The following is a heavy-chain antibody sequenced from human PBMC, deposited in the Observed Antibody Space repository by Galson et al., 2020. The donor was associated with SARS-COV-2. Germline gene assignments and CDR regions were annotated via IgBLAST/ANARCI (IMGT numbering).Heavy chain of an antibody. D-gene: IGHD3-10*01. CDR1: GDTISSSSYL. V-gene: IGHV4-39*01. J-gene: IGHJ4*02. Sequence: KTSETLSLTCNVSGDTISSSSYLWAWIRQPPGKGREWIVKLYDSGNTYYNPSLNGTITVDTTKNYFSLRLSSVTAADTAVYYCARHVALYCGWGSSKTQYYFDYWGQGTLVTVSS. CDR2: LYDSGNT. CDR3: ARHVALYCGWGSSKTQYYFDY.